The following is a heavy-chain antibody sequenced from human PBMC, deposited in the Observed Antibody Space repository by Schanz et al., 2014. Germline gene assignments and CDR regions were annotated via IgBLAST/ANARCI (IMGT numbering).Heavy chain of an antibody. CDR3: VRDAGRDGYNLAFDV. CDR1: GFSISDA. J-gene: IGHJ3*01. CDR2: ISGSGGST. V-gene: IGHV3-23*04. Sequence: EVQLVESGGGLVKPGGSLTLSCAASGFSISDAWMHWVRQAPGKGLEWVAGISGSGGSTDYADSVKGRFIIPRDNSKNTLYLQMNSLRAEDTAVYYCVRDAGRDGYNLAFDVWGQGTLVTVSS. D-gene: IGHD1-1*01.